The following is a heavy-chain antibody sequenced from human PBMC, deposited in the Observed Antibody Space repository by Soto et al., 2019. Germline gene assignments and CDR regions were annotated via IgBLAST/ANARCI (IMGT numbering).Heavy chain of an antibody. D-gene: IGHD6-13*01. CDR2: MNPNSGNT. CDR3: ASAPGRLEQHRGEAFDI. J-gene: IGHJ3*02. V-gene: IGHV1-8*01. CDR1: GYTFTSYD. Sequence: QVQLVQSGAEVKKPGASVKVSCKASGYTFTSYDINWVRQATGQGLEWMGWMNPNSGNTGYAQKLQGRVTRTRNTSISTAYMELSSLRSEDTAVYYCASAPGRLEQHRGEAFDIWGQGTMVTVSA.